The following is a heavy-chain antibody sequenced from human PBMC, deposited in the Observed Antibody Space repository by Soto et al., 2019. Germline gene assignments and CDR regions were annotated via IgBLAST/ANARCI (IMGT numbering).Heavy chain of an antibody. CDR3: ARVATGTTLYYFDY. Sequence: SETLSLTCAVSGGSISSSNWWSWVRQPPGKGLEWIGEIYHSGSTNYNPSLKSRVTISVDKSKNQFSLKLSSVTAADTAVYYCARVATGTTLYYFDYWGQGTLVTVSS. D-gene: IGHD1-7*01. CDR2: IYHSGST. V-gene: IGHV4-4*02. CDR1: GGSISSSNW. J-gene: IGHJ4*02.